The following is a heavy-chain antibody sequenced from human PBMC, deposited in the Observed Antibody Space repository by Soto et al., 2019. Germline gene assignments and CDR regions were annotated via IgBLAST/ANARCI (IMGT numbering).Heavy chain of an antibody. CDR2: IIPIFGTA. J-gene: IGHJ4*02. Sequence: SVKVSCKASGGTLSSYAISWVRQAPGQGLEWMGGIIPIFGTANYAQKFQGRVTITADESTSTAYMELSSLRSEDTAVYYCARGPFIIAAAGAGYYFDYWGQAPLVTLSS. V-gene: IGHV1-69*13. CDR1: GGTLSSYA. CDR3: ARGPFIIAAAGAGYYFDY. D-gene: IGHD6-13*01.